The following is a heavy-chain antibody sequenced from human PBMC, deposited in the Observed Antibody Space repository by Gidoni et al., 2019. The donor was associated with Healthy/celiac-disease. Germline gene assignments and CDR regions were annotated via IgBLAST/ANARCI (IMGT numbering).Heavy chain of an antibody. Sequence: EVQLVESGGGLVQPGRSLRLSCTASGFTFGDYAMSWVRQAPGKGLEWVGLIRSKAYGGTTEYAASVKGRFTISRDDSKSIAYLQMNSLKTEDTAVYYCTIAAAGTVGGWFDPWGQGTLVTVSS. CDR2: IRSKAYGGTT. V-gene: IGHV3-49*04. J-gene: IGHJ5*02. CDR1: GFTFGDYA. CDR3: TIAAAGTVGGWFDP. D-gene: IGHD6-13*01.